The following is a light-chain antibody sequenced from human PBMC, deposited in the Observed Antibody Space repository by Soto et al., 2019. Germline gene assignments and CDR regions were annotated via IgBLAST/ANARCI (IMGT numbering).Light chain of an antibody. CDR3: QRYNNCSPT. Sequence: DIQMTQSPSTLSASVGDRVTITCRASQSIHRWLAWYQQKPGKAPKLLIYDASSRQSGVPSRFSGSGSGTEFTLTISSLQPDDFGSYYCQRYNNCSPTFGQGTKLEIK. V-gene: IGKV1-5*01. CDR1: QSIHRW. CDR2: DAS. J-gene: IGKJ2*01.